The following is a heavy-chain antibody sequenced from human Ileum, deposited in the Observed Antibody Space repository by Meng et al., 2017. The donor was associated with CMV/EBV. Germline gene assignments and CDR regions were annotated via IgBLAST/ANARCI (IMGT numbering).Heavy chain of an antibody. J-gene: IGHJ4*02. CDR2: IFTEDNSA. D-gene: IGHD3-3*01. Sequence: GESLKISCAASGFTFTTYYMHWLRQAPGKGLEWVSHIFTEDNSATYADSVKGRFTISRDNAKNRVYLQMSSLRAEDTAVYYCARDLSLEVRRKWEWLPCSVDYWGQGTLVTVSS. CDR3: ARDLSLEVRRKWEWLPCSVDY. CDR1: GFTFTTYY. V-gene: IGHV3-74*01.